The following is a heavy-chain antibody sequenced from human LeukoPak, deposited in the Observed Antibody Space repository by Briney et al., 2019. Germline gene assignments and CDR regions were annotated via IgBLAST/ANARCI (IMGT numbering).Heavy chain of an antibody. CDR2: ISSSSSYI. Sequence: PGGSLRLSCAASGFTFSSYSMNWVRQAPGKGLEWVSSISSSSSYIYYADSVKGRFTISRDNAKNSLYLQMNSLRAEDTAVYYCASAGGGYSSGLDYWGQGTLVTVSS. CDR1: GFTFSSYS. J-gene: IGHJ4*02. D-gene: IGHD6-19*01. CDR3: ASAGGGYSSGLDY. V-gene: IGHV3-21*01.